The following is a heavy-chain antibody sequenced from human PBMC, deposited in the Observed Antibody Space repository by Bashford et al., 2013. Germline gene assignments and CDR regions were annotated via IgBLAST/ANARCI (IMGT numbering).Heavy chain of an antibody. J-gene: IGHJ6*02. CDR1: GYPFTSYD. CDR2: ISTYSGNT. CDR3: ARDLYDFWSGYYPDYYYYGMDV. D-gene: IGHD3-3*01. Sequence: ASVKVSCKASGYPFTSYDISWVRQAPGQGLEWMGWISTYSGNTNYAQNLQGRVTMTTDTSTSTAYMELRSLRSDDTAVYYCARDLYDFWSGYYPDYYYYGMDVWGQGTTVTVSS. V-gene: IGHV1-18*01.